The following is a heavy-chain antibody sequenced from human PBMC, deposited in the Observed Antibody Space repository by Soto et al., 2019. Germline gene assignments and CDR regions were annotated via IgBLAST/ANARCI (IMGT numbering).Heavy chain of an antibody. D-gene: IGHD3-16*01. J-gene: IGHJ4*02. CDR1: GYTYTSYA. CDR2: INAGNGNT. Sequence: GTSVKVSCKDSGYTYTSYARHWVRQAPGQRLEWMGWINAGNGNTKYSQKFQGRVTITRDTSASTAYMELSSLRSEDTAVYYCARTLSVWGSYIHVYDYWGQGTLVTVSS. CDR3: ARTLSVWGSYIHVYDY. V-gene: IGHV1-3*01.